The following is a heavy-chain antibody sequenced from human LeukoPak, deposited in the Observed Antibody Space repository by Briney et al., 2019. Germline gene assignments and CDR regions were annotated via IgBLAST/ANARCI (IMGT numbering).Heavy chain of an antibody. Sequence: GGSLRLSCAGSGFTFSGYNMNWVRQAPGKGLEWVSSIGSSSTYIYHADSVKGRFTISRDNAKNSLYLQKNSLRAEDTAVYYCARDLEMWSGELPSGYFYGMDVWGQGTTVTVSS. CDR3: ARDLEMWSGELPSGYFYGMDV. CDR2: IGSSSTYI. CDR1: GFTFSGYN. D-gene: IGHD3-10*01. J-gene: IGHJ6*02. V-gene: IGHV3-21*01.